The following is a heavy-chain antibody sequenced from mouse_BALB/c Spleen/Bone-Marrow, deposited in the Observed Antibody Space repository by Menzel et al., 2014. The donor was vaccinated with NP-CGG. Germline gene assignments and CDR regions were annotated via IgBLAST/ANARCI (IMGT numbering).Heavy chain of an antibody. CDR2: IYPGDGDT. CDR1: GYAFSSYW. CDR3: ARSNDYDPLAY. J-gene: IGHJ3*01. Sequence: VKLQESGAELVRPGSSVKISCKGSGYAFSSYWMNWVKQRPGQGLEWIGQIYPGDGDTNNNGKFKGKATLTADKSSTTVYVQLSSLTSEDSAVYFCARSNDYDPLAYWGQGTLVTVSA. V-gene: IGHV1-80*01. D-gene: IGHD2-4*01.